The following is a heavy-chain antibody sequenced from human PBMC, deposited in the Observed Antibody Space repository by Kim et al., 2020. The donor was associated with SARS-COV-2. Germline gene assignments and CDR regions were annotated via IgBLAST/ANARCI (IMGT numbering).Heavy chain of an antibody. V-gene: IGHV1-3*01. Sequence: QKFQGRVTITRDTSASTAYMELSSLRSEDTAVYYCARAGYYGSGRTFDYWGQGTLVTVSS. CDR3: ARAGYYGSGRTFDY. J-gene: IGHJ4*02. D-gene: IGHD3-10*01.